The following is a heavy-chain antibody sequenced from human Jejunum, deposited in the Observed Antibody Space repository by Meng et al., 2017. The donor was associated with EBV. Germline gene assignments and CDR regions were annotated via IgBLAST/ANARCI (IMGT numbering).Heavy chain of an antibody. V-gene: IGHV3-21*02. D-gene: IGHD3-16*02. J-gene: IGHJ4*02. CDR1: GFSFSSYI. CDR3: VRDSSFNVH. CDR2: ISSGSSFI. Sequence: EGQLVGSGGGLVKLGGSLSLSWAALGFSFSSYIMYWFRQAPGKGLEWVSYISSGSSFIYYADSVKGRFTISRDDAKNSLSLQMNDLGADDTAVYYCVRDSSFNVHWGQGTLVTVSS.